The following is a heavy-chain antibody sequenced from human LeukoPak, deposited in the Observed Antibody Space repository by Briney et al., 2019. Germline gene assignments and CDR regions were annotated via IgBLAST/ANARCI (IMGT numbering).Heavy chain of an antibody. CDR2: IRTKTKSYAA. D-gene: IGHD2-21*01. J-gene: IGHJ4*02. CDR3: SRRAVVMTAVNSDF. CDR1: GFTFSGSA. Sequence: GGSLRLSCAASGFTFSGSAIHWVRQASGKGLEWVGRIRTKTKSYAASYGASVKGRFTISRDDSKNTAYLQMNSLKTEDTAVYYCSRRAVVMTAVNSDFWGQGTLVTVSS. V-gene: IGHV3-73*01.